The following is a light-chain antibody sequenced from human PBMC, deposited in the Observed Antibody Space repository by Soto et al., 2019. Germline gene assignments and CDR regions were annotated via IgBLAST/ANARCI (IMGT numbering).Light chain of an antibody. V-gene: IGKV3-11*01. CDR3: HQRSYLPGLS. Sequence: EIVLTQSPATLSLSPGERATLSCRASQSVSSYLAWYQQKPGQAPRLLIYDASNRATGIPARFSGGGSGTDFPHTNSSLEPEDLAGYYGHQRSYLPGLSFGRGTKVEIK. CDR1: QSVSSY. J-gene: IGKJ4*02. CDR2: DAS.